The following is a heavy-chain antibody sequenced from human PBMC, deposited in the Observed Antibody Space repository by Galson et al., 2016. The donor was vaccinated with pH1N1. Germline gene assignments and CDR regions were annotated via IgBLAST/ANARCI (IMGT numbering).Heavy chain of an antibody. CDR3: ARGDYVGYFVDQ. J-gene: IGHJ4*02. Sequence: SLRLSCAASGFTLSNSWMHWVRQAPGSGLVWVSRVYTDGGRTGYADSVRGRFTISRDNAKNTLYLQMSSLRAEDTAVYYCARGDYVGYFVDQWGQGTLVAVSS. D-gene: IGHD4-23*01. V-gene: IGHV3-74*01. CDR1: GFTLSNSW. CDR2: VYTDGGRT.